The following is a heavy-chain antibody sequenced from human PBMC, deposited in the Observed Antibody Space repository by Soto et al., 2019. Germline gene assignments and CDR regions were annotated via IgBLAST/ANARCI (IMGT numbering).Heavy chain of an antibody. D-gene: IGHD3-10*01. CDR3: ARASAGGWFGELMAYYYGMDV. CDR1: GGTFSSYA. V-gene: IGHV1-69*01. CDR2: IIPIFGTA. J-gene: IGHJ6*02. Sequence: QVQLVQSGAEVKKRGSSVKVSCKASGGTFSSYAISWVRQDPGPGLEWMGGIIPIFGTANYAQKFQGRVTITADESTSTAYMELSSLRSEDTAVYYCARASAGGWFGELMAYYYGMDVWGQGTTVTVSS.